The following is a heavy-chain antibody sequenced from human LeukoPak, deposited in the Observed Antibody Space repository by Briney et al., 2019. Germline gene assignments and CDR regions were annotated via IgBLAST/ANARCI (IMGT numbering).Heavy chain of an antibody. V-gene: IGHV1-2*02. J-gene: IGHJ3*01. CDR2: INPNSGGT. CDR3: AGYSGSYLVLGTFDV. CDR1: RYTFTGYY. Sequence: ASVKVSCKASRYTFTGYYFHWVRQAPGHGLEWMGWINPNSGGTNYAQNFQGRVTMTRDTSISTAYMELSRLRSDDTAVYYCAGYSGSYLVLGTFDVWGQGTMVTVSS. D-gene: IGHD1-26*01.